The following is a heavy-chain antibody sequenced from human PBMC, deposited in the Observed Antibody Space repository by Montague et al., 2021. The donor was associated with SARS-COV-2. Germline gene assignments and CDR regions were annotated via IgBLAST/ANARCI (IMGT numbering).Heavy chain of an antibody. D-gene: IGHD1-1*01. CDR1: GDSVSSNSAT. CDR2: TYYRSKWYN. V-gene: IGHV6-1*01. J-gene: IGHJ6*02. Sequence: CAISGDSVSSNSATWSWVRQSPSRGLEWLGRTYYRSKWYNDYAVSVRGRVTINPDTSKNQFSLQLNSATPEDTAIYYCTSGREGNYNVMDVWGQGITVTVSS. CDR3: TSGREGNYNVMDV.